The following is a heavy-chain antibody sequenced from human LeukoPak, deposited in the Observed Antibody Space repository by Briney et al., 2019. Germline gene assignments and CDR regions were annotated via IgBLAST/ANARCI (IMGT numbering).Heavy chain of an antibody. CDR2: IYRSVTT. J-gene: IGHJ5*02. CDR1: AYSISDGRV. Sequence: SETLSLTCTVSAYSISDGRVWGMIRQPPGKGLEWIGSIYRSVTTYYNPSLKSRVPMSVYTSNNQFSLKLTSVTAADTAMYYCSRLSHVAGAPKVSWFDPWGQGTLVTVSS. V-gene: IGHV4-38-2*02. CDR3: SRLSHVAGAPKVSWFDP. D-gene: IGHD1-26*01.